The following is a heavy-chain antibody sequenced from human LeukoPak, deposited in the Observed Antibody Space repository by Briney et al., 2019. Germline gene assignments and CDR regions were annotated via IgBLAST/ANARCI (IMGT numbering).Heavy chain of an antibody. CDR3: ARASSYDSGGHDWYYFDY. D-gene: IGHD3-22*01. V-gene: IGHV3-74*03. Sequence: GGSLRLSCAASGFPFTTYWMHWVRQAPGKGLVWVSQINSDGTATTYADSVKGRFTISRDNAKNTLYLQMNSLRPEDTAVYYCARASSYDSGGHDWYYFDYWGQGTLVTVSS. CDR2: INSDGTAT. J-gene: IGHJ4*02. CDR1: GFPFTTYW.